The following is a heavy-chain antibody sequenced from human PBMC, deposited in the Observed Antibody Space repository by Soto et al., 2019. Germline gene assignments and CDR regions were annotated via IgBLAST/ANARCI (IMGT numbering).Heavy chain of an antibody. Sequence: ASVKVSCKASGGTFSSYAISWVRQAPGQGLEWVGGIIPIFGTANYAQKFQGRVTITADESTSTAYMELSSLRSEDTAVYYCARSPNVDTVIFGYWGQGTLVTVSS. CDR1: GGTFSSYA. V-gene: IGHV1-69*13. CDR2: IIPIFGTA. CDR3: ARSPNVDTVIFGY. D-gene: IGHD5-18*01. J-gene: IGHJ4*02.